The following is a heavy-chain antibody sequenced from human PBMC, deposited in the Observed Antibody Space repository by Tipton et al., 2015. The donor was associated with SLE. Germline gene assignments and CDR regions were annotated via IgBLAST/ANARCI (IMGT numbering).Heavy chain of an antibody. J-gene: IGHJ3*02. CDR1: GGSISSGGYY. Sequence: TLSLTCTVSGGSISSGGYYWSWIRQHPGKGLEWIGYIYYSGSTYYNPSLKSRVTISVDTSKNQFSLKLSSVTAADTAVYYCARGGGLTTVTTYAFDIWGQGTMVTVSS. D-gene: IGHD4-17*01. CDR2: IYYSGST. V-gene: IGHV4-31*03. CDR3: ARGGGLTTVTTYAFDI.